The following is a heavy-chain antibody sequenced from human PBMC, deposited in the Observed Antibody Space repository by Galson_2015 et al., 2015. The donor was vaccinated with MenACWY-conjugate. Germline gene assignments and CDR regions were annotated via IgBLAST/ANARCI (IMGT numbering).Heavy chain of an antibody. V-gene: IGHV5-51*01. CDR2: IYPGDSET. J-gene: IGHJ4*02. CDR3: ARADYDILIGYYWY. Sequence: QSGAEVKKPGESLKISCKGSGYSFPSYWIARVRQMPGKGLEWMGIIYPGDSETRYCASFQGQVTISVDKSISTAYLQWSSLKASDTAMYYCARADYDILIGYYWYWGQGTLVTVSS. CDR1: GYSFPSYW. D-gene: IGHD3-9*01.